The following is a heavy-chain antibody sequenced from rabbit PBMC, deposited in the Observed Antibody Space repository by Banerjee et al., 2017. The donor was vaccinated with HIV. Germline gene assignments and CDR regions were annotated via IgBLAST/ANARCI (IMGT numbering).Heavy chain of an antibody. CDR2: INFGWNDDN. J-gene: IGHJ3*01. V-gene: IGHV1S40*01. CDR3: TRSLFMDYDYWGL. D-gene: IGHD6-1*01. Sequence: QSLEESGGDLVKPGASLTRTCTASGFSFSGSFWICWVRQAPGKGPEWIACINFGWNDDNKYANWAKGRFTIFKISSTTVTLQMTSLTAADTATYFCTRSLFMDYDYWGLWGQGTLVTVS. CDR1: GFSFSGSFW.